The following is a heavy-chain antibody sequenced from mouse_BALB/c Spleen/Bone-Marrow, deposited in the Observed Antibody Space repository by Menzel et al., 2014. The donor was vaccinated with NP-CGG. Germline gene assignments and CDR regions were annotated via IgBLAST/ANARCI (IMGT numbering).Heavy chain of an antibody. D-gene: IGHD1-2*01. CDR3: AREAYYGPDY. V-gene: IGHV1S81*02. Sequence: QVQLKESGAELVEPGASVKLSCKASGYTFTSYWMEWVKQRPGQGLEWIGEINPRNGRTNYNEKFKSKATLTVDKSSSTAYMQLSSLTSEDSAVYYCAREAYYGPDYWGQGTTLTVSS. J-gene: IGHJ2*01. CDR2: INPRNGRT. CDR1: GYTFTSYW.